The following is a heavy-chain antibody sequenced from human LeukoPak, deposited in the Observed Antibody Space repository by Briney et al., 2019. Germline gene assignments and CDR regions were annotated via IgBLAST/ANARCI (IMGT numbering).Heavy chain of an antibody. V-gene: IGHV1-2*02. CDR2: INPNSGGA. Sequence: ASVKVSCKASGYTFTGHHMHWVRQAPGQGPEWMGCINPNSGGASFAPKFQGRVTMTRDTSMSTAYMELSRLRSDDTAVYHCARYALYASGGAGGLDIWGQGTMVTVSS. J-gene: IGHJ3*02. CDR3: ARYALYASGGAGGLDI. CDR1: GYTFTGHH. D-gene: IGHD3-10*01.